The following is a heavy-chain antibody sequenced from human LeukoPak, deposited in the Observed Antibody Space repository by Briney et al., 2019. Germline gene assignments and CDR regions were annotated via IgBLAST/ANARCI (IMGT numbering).Heavy chain of an antibody. V-gene: IGHV3-74*01. CDR3: ARGGSGWLFDY. CDR1: GVTFSTYW. CDR2: INSDGSST. J-gene: IGHJ4*02. D-gene: IGHD6-19*01. Sequence: GGSLRLSCAASGVTFSTYWMHRVRQAPGKGLVCVSRINSDGSSTSYADSVKGRFTISRDNAKNTLYLQMNSLRAEVTAVYYCARGGSGWLFDYWGQGTLVTVSS.